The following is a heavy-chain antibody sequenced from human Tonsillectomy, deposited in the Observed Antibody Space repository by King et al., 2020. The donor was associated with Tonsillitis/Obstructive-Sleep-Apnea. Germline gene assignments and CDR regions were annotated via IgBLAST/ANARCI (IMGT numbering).Heavy chain of an antibody. CDR1: GFTFSSYN. Sequence: VQLVESGAGLVKPGGSLKVSCTASGFTFSSYNMNWVRQAPGKGLEWVSSINSSSSYIYYADSVKGRFTISRDNAKNSLYLQMNSLRAEDTAVYYCARDLEIVVVPASGGGYWGQATLVTVSS. V-gene: IGHV3-21*01. CDR2: INSSSSYI. D-gene: IGHD2-2*01. CDR3: ARDLEIVVVPASGGGY. J-gene: IGHJ4*02.